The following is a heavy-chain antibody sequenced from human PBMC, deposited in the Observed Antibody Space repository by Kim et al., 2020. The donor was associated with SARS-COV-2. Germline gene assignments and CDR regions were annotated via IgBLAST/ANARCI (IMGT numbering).Heavy chain of an antibody. CDR3: AKDGRGAAAAGSFYCDY. J-gene: IGHJ4*02. CDR2: ISGGGGET. CDR1: GFTFSNYA. D-gene: IGHD2-2*01. V-gene: IGHV3-23*01. Sequence: GGSLRLSCAVSGFTFSNYAMSWVRQAPGKGLEWVSGISGGGGETYYADSVKGRFIISRDNSQNTLYLQMSSLRAEDSATYYCAKDGRGAAAAGSFYCDYWGQGTLVTVSS.